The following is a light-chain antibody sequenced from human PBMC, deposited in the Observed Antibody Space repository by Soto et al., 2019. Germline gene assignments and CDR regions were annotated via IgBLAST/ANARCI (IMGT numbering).Light chain of an antibody. CDR3: QQRSNWPIT. V-gene: IGKV3-15*01. J-gene: IGKJ5*01. CDR1: QSVSAN. CDR2: GAS. Sequence: IVMTQSPATLSVSPGERATLSCSASQSVSANLAWYQHKPGQAPRLLIYGASTRATGIPARFSGSGTGTDFTLTISSLQSEDFAVYYCQQRSNWPITFGQGTRLEI.